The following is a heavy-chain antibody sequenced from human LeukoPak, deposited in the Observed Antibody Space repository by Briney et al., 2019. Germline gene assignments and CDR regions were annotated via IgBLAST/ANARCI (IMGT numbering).Heavy chain of an antibody. CDR2: IYPADSDC. D-gene: IGHD6-19*01. CDR3: ARLWDSSFDY. Sequence: EESLKISCKGSGYSFTSYWIGWVRQMPGKGLEWMGIIYPADSDCKYSPSFEGQVTISADKSISTAYLQWSSLKASDTAMYYCARLWDSSFDYWGQGTLVTVSS. CDR1: GYSFTSYW. J-gene: IGHJ4*02. V-gene: IGHV5-51*01.